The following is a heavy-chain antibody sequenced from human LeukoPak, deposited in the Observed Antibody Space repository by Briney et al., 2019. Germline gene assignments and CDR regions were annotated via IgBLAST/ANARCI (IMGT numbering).Heavy chain of an antibody. CDR2: IYTSGST. J-gene: IGHJ6*04. CDR3: ARDRGRISV. D-gene: IGHD2/OR15-2a*01. V-gene: IGHV4-61*02. CDR1: GGSISSGSYY. Sequence: SETLSLTCTVSGGSISSGSYYWSWIRQPAGKGLEWIGRIYTSGSTNYNPSLKSRVTMSVDTSKNQFSLKLSSVTAADTAVYHCARDRGRISVWGKGTTVTVSS.